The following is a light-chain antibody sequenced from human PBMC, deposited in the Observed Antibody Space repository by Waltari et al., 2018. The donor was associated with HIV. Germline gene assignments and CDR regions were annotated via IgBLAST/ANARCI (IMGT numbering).Light chain of an antibody. Sequence: QSALTQPASVSGSPGQSITISCTGTSSDVGSYDLVSWYQQHPGKAPKLIIYEGTKRPSGVSNRFAGAKSGNTASLTISGLQADAEADYYCCSYAAHNPWVFGGGTKVTVL. J-gene: IGLJ3*02. CDR1: SSDVGSYDL. CDR3: CSYAAHNPWV. CDR2: EGT. V-gene: IGLV2-23*01.